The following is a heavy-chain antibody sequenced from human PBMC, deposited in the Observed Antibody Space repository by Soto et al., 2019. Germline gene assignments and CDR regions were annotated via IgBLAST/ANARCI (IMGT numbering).Heavy chain of an antibody. CDR3: ARQGYNWNGYYYYGMDV. D-gene: IGHD1-20*01. CDR1: GYSSTSYW. Sequence: PGESLKISCKGSGYSSTSYWIGWVRQMPGKGLEWMGIIYPGDSDTRYSPSFQGQVTISADKSISTAYLQWSSLKASDTAMYYCARQGYNWNGYYYYGMDVWGRGTTVTVSS. V-gene: IGHV5-51*01. J-gene: IGHJ6*02. CDR2: IYPGDSDT.